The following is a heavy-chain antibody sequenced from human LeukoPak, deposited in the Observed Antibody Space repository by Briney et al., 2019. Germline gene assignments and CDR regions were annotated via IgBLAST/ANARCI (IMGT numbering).Heavy chain of an antibody. D-gene: IGHD2-15*01. CDR1: GFTFSSYA. J-gene: IGHJ4*02. Sequence: GGPLRLSCAASGFTFSSYAMSWVRQAPGKGLEWVSAISGSGGSTYYADSVKGRFTISRDNSKNTLYLQMNSLRAEDTAVYYCAKISTPEYCSGGSCYSPSFDYWGQGTLVTVSS. CDR3: AKISTPEYCSGGSCYSPSFDY. V-gene: IGHV3-23*01. CDR2: ISGSGGST.